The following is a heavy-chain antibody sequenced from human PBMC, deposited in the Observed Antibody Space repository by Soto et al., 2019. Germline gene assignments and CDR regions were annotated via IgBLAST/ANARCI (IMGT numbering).Heavy chain of an antibody. CDR2: FDPEDGET. CDR1: GGTFGGYG. CDR3: ATKGRWYVGYYYYGMDV. Sequence: GASVKVSCKASGGTFGGYGLSWMRQAPGKGLEWMGGFDPEDGETIYAQKFQGRVTMTEDTSTDTAYMELSSLRSEDTAVYYCATKGRWYVGYYYYGMDVWGQGTTVTVSS. D-gene: IGHD6-13*01. V-gene: IGHV1-24*01. J-gene: IGHJ6*02.